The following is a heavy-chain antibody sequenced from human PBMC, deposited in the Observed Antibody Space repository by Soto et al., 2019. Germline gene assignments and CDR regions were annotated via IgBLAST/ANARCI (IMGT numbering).Heavy chain of an antibody. V-gene: IGHV3-7*05. CDR1: GFTFCTHW. J-gene: IGHJ4*02. D-gene: IGHD6-19*01. CDR2: VKQDGSEI. CDR3: ARDPGISSGWYYFDY. Sequence: HPGGSLRLSCAASGFTFCTHWMTWARQAPGKGLERVASVKQDGSEIYYGDSEKGRFTISRDNAKNSLFLQLNSLRAEDTAMYYCARDPGISSGWYYFDYWGQGTLVTVS.